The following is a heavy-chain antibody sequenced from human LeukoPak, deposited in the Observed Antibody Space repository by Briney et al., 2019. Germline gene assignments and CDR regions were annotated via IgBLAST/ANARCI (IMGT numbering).Heavy chain of an antibody. Sequence: KPGGSLRLSCAASGFTFKSAWMSWVRQAPGKGLEWVGHIESQNDGGSADYAAPVKGRFTISRDDSENTLTLQMSGLQPDDTAVYYCTADLEVVGHFDSWGQGTLVTVSS. D-gene: IGHD1-26*01. CDR1: GFTFKSAW. V-gene: IGHV3-15*04. J-gene: IGHJ4*02. CDR2: IESQNDGGSA. CDR3: TADLEVVGHFDS.